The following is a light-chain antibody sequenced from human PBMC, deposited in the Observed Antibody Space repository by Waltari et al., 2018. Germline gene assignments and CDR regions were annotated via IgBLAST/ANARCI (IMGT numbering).Light chain of an antibody. CDR3: QQYVTSPYT. CDR2: GAA. J-gene: IGKJ2*01. CDR1: QNLSSNF. V-gene: IGKV3-20*01. Sequence: IVLTQSPGTLSLSPGDKASLSCKASQNLSSNFLAWYRQRPGQPPGLLIHGAAKRAAGIPDTFSGSGSGTDFTLTISRLEAEDSAVYYCQQYVTSPYTFGQGTKVEIK.